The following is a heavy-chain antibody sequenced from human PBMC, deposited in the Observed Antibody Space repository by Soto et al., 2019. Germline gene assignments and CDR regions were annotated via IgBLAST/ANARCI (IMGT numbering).Heavy chain of an antibody. CDR2: TYYRSKWYN. CDR3: ARERYCSSTSCYIYGMDV. J-gene: IGHJ6*02. V-gene: IGHV6-1*01. Sequence: SQTLSLTCAISGDSVSSNSAAWNWIRQSPSRGLEWLGRTYYRSKWYNDYAVSVKSRITINPDTSKNQYSLQLNSVTPEDTAVYYCARERYCSSTSCYIYGMDVWGQGTTVTVT. CDR1: GDSVSSNSAA. D-gene: IGHD2-2*02.